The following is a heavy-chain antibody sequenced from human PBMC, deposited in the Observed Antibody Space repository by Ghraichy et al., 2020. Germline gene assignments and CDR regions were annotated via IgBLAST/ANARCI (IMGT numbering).Heavy chain of an antibody. Sequence: GGSLRLSCAASGFTFSGYNMNWVRQAPGKGLEWVSSISSSSTYMFYADSVKGRFTISRDNAKNSLSLQMNSLRAEDTAVYYCARDRTVIEAVVDAFDIWGRGTIVSVSS. D-gene: IGHD3-22*01. CDR1: GFTFSGYN. V-gene: IGHV3-21*01. CDR2: ISSSSTYM. J-gene: IGHJ3*02. CDR3: ARDRTVIEAVVDAFDI.